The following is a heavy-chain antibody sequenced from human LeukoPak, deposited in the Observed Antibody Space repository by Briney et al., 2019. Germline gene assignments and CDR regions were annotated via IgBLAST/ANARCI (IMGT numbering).Heavy chain of an antibody. CDR3: ARDYFHPYSGSYSGWFDP. CDR2: IWYDGSNK. J-gene: IGHJ5*02. Sequence: GRSLRLSCAASGLTFSSYGMHWVRQAPGKGLEWVAVIWYDGSNKYYADSVKGRFTISRDNSKNTLYLQMNSLRAEDTAVYYCARDYFHPYSGSYSGWFDPWGQGTLVTVSS. V-gene: IGHV3-33*01. D-gene: IGHD1-26*01. CDR1: GLTFSSYG.